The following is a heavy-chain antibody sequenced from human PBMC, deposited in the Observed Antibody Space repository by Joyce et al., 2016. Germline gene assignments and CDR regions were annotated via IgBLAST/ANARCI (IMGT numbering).Heavy chain of an antibody. Sequence: EVQLVESGGRLVQPGGSLRLSCAASGFMFSSYWMIWVRQAPGKGMEWVASINQDGSEKNYVDSVKGRFTISRDNAKKSLYLQMNSLRAEDTAVYYCAREARMQLTYYYFGLDVWGQGTTVVVSS. D-gene: IGHD5-18*01. CDR1: GFMFSSYW. CDR2: INQDGSEK. CDR3: AREARMQLTYYYFGLDV. J-gene: IGHJ6*02. V-gene: IGHV3-7*01.